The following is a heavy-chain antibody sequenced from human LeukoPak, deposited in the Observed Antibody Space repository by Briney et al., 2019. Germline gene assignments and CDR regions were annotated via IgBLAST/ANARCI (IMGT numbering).Heavy chain of an antibody. CDR3: AKGMTTVTGENAFDI. V-gene: IGHV3-9*01. CDR2: ISWNSGSI. Sequence: PGRSLRLFCAASGFTFDDYAMHWVRQAPGKGLEWVSGISWNSGSIGYADSVKGRFTISRDNAKNSLYLQMNSLRAEDTALYYCAKGMTTVTGENAFDIWGQGTMVTVSS. J-gene: IGHJ3*02. CDR1: GFTFDDYA. D-gene: IGHD4-17*01.